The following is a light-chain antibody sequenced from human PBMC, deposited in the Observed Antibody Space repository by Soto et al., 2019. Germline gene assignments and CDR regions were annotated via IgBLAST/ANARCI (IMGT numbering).Light chain of an antibody. CDR2: DAS. CDR3: QQFIDGWT. Sequence: IQMTQSPSTLSASIGDRVTITCRASQSINNRLAWYQQMPGKAPNLLIYDASSLESGVPSRFRGSGSETEFTLTISGLQPDDFATYYCQQFIDGWTFGQGTKVE. V-gene: IGKV1-5*01. J-gene: IGKJ1*01. CDR1: QSINNR.